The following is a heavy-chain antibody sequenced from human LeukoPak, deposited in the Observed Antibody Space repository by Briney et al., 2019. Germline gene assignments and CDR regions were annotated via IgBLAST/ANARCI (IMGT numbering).Heavy chain of an antibody. D-gene: IGHD2-21*02. Sequence: SETLSLTCTVSGYSISSGYYWGWIRQSPGEGLEWIGSIYHGGSTYYNPSLRSRVIVSVDTSKNHFSLKMSSVTAADTAVYYCARDLASCAGDCYSDGFDYWGQGALVTVSS. J-gene: IGHJ4*02. CDR3: ARDLASCAGDCYSDGFDY. CDR1: GYSISSGYY. V-gene: IGHV4-38-2*02. CDR2: IYHGGST.